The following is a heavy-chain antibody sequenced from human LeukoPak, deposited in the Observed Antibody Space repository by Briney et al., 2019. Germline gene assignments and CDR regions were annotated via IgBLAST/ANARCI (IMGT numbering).Heavy chain of an antibody. CDR1: GDSVSSNSAA. J-gene: IGHJ3*02. Sequence: SQTLSLTCAFSGDSVSSNSAAWNWIRQSPSRGLEWLGRTYYRSRWDNDYEVSVKSRITINPDTSKNKFSLQLNYVTPEDTAVYYCASNIAAAGTLAFDSWGQGTMVTVSS. CDR2: TYYRSRWDN. D-gene: IGHD6-13*01. V-gene: IGHV6-1*01. CDR3: ASNIAAAGTLAFDS.